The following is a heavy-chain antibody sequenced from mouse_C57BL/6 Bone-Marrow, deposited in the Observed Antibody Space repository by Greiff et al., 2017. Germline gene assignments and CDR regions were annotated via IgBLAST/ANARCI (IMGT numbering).Heavy chain of an antibody. V-gene: IGHV2-6-1*01. CDR2: IWSDGST. D-gene: IGHD2-3*01. J-gene: IGHJ3*01. Sequence: QVQLKESGPGLVAPSQSLSITCTVSGFSLTSYGVHWVRQPPGKGLEWLVVIWSDGSTTYNSALKYRLSNSQDHSKSQVFLKMNSLHTDDTAMYYCARHIPGYDGYPFAYWGQGTLVTVSS. CDR1: GFSLTSYG. CDR3: ARHIPGYDGYPFAY.